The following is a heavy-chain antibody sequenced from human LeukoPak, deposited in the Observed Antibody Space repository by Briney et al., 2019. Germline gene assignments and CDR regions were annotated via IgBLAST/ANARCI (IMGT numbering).Heavy chain of an antibody. D-gene: IGHD4-17*01. V-gene: IGHV2-70*01. Sequence: SGPALVKPPQTLTLTCSFSGFSLNTVGMCVSWIRQPPGKALEWLTLIDWSDHKYYSTSLRSRLTISKDTSRNQVVLTMTNMDPVDTATYYCALNTIYRDSVLGWFDPWGQGTRVTVSS. CDR3: ALNTIYRDSVLGWFDP. CDR1: GFSLNTVGMC. CDR2: IDWSDHK. J-gene: IGHJ5*02.